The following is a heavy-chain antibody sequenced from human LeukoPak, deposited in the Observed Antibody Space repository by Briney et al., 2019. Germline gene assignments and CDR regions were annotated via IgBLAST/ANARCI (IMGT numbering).Heavy chain of an antibody. Sequence: SETLSLTCTVSGGSISSSSYYWGWIRQPPGKGLEWIGSIYYSGSTYYNPSLKSRVTISVDTSKNQFSLKLSSVTAEDTAVDDCAKHRAGQFDYWGQGTLVTVSS. CDR3: AKHRAGQFDY. J-gene: IGHJ4*02. D-gene: IGHD6-25*01. V-gene: IGHV4-39*01. CDR1: GGSISSSSYY. CDR2: IYYSGST.